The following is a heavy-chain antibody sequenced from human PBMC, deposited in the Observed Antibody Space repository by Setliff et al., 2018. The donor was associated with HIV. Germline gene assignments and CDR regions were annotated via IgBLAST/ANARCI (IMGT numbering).Heavy chain of an antibody. CDR2: MSLTRDT. D-gene: IGHD3-22*01. Sequence: SETLSLTCTVSGASISGSYWIWIRQPPGKGLEWIGYMSLTRDTKYNPSLNSRVTTSIDTSKNQFSLELRSVTAADTAVYYCARHYDSSGYGDYFDDWGRGILVTV. CDR1: GASISGSY. J-gene: IGHJ4*02. V-gene: IGHV4-59*08. CDR3: ARHYDSSGYGDYFDD.